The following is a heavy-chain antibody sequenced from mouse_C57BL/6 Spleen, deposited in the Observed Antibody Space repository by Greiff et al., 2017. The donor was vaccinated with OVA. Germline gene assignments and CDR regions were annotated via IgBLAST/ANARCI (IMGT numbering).Heavy chain of an antibody. CDR1: GFNIKDDY. CDR2: IDPENGDT. D-gene: IGHD3-3*01. CDR3: TRDNY. Sequence: VHVKQSGVELVRPGASVKLSCTASGFNIKDDYMHWVKQRPEQGLEWIGWIDPENGDTEYASKFQGKATITADTSSNTAYLQLSSLTSEDTAVYYCTRDNYWGQGTTLTVSS. J-gene: IGHJ2*01. V-gene: IGHV14-4*01.